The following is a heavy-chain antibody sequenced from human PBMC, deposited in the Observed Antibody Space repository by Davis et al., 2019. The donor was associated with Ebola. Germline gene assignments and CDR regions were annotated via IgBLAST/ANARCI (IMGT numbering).Heavy chain of an antibody. Sequence: GESLKISCAASGFVFRNYVMSWVRQAPGKGLEWVPTLGTSADTYYADSVKGRFTISRDNSKNTLYLQMNGLRVEDTAIYYCAKDTSNIWFDIWGQGTMVTVSS. CDR1: GFVFRNYV. J-gene: IGHJ3*02. CDR2: LGTSADT. D-gene: IGHD1-26*01. V-gene: IGHV3-23*01. CDR3: AKDTSNIWFDI.